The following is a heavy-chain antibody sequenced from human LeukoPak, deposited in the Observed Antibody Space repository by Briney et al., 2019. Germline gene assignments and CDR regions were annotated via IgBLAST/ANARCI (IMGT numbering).Heavy chain of an antibody. CDR3: ATRPSLEWFFDY. Sequence: GSLRLSCAASGFTFSSYAMSWVRQAPGKGLEWVSGISAGGGSTYYADSVKGRFTISRDNSKNTLYLQMNSLRAEDTAVYYCATRPSLEWFFDYWGQGTLVTVSS. D-gene: IGHD3-3*01. CDR1: GFTFSSYA. J-gene: IGHJ4*02. V-gene: IGHV3-23*01. CDR2: ISAGGGST.